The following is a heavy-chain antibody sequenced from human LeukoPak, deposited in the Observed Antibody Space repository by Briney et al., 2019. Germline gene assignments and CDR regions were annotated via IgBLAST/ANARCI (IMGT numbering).Heavy chain of an antibody. CDR1: GFTFSNSG. CDR3: ARAGSSWYYFDY. J-gene: IGHJ4*02. D-gene: IGHD6-13*01. V-gene: IGHV3-21*01. Sequence: PGGTLRLSCAASGFTFSNSGMNWVRQAPGKGLEWVSFISTSSSYIYYADSVKGRFTISTDNAKNSLYLQMNSLRAEDTAVYCARAGSSWYYFDYWGQGTLVTVSS. CDR2: ISTSSSYI.